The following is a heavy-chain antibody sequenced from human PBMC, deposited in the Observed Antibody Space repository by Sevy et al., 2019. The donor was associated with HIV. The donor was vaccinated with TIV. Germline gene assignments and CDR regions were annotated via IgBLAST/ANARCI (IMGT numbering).Heavy chain of an antibody. V-gene: IGHV1-69*06. D-gene: IGHD2-2*01. CDR1: GYTFTGYY. J-gene: IGHJ5*02. Sequence: ASVKVSCKASGYTFTGYYMHWVRQAPGQGLEWMGGIIPIFGTANYAQKFQGRVTITADKSTSTAYMELSSLRSEDTAVYYCARGVGYCSSTSCYARNWFDPWGQGTLVTVSS. CDR3: ARGVGYCSSTSCYARNWFDP. CDR2: IIPIFGTA.